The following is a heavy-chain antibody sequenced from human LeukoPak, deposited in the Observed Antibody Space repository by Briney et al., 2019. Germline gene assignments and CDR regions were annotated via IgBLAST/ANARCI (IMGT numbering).Heavy chain of an antibody. CDR3: ARWGSGPASNAFDI. Sequence: ASVKVSCKASGGTFSSYGISWVRQAPGQGLEWMGWISAYNGNTNYAQKLQGRVTMTTDTSTSTAYMELRSLRSDDTAVYYCARWGSGPASNAFDIWGQGTMVTVSS. D-gene: IGHD2-2*01. CDR2: ISAYNGNT. CDR1: GGTFSSYG. V-gene: IGHV1-18*01. J-gene: IGHJ3*02.